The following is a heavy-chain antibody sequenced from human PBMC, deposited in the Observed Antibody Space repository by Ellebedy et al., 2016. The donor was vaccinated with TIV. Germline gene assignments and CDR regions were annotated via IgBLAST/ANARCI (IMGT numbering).Heavy chain of an antibody. Sequence: GGSLSLSCATSGFTFSDYYMSCIRQAPGKGLEWVSYLSSSGSPIYYADSVKGRFTIFRDNAKNSLYLQMNSLRAEDTAVYYCARDVRFIDQQHNWFDPWGQGTLVTVSS. CDR3: ARDVRFIDQQHNWFDP. J-gene: IGHJ5*02. D-gene: IGHD6-13*01. V-gene: IGHV3-11*01. CDR1: GFTFSDYY. CDR2: LSSSGSPI.